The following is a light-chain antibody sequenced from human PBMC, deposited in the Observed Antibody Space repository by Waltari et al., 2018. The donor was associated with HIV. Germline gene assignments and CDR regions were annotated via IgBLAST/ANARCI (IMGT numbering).Light chain of an antibody. J-gene: IGLJ3*02. CDR1: SGHSNYA. CDR3: QTWGTGMV. V-gene: IGLV4-69*01. Sequence: QLVLTQPPSASASLGASVKLTCTLRSGHSNYAIAWHQQQPEQGPRYLMKLHSDGSHYKGDGIPDRFSGSSSGAERYLPISSLQSEDEADYYCQTWGTGMVFGGGTKLTVL. CDR2: LHSDGSH.